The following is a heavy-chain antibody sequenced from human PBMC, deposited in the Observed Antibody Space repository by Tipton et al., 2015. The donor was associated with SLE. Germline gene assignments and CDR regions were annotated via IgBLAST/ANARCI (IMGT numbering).Heavy chain of an antibody. CDR1: GVSISSGSYY. Sequence: TLSLTCTVSGVSISSGSYYWSWIRQPAGKGLEWIGQIYTRGSTNYNLSLKSRVTISKDTSKNQFSLKLTSVTAADTAVYYCATWEHLDSFYMDVWGKGTTVSVSS. D-gene: IGHD1/OR15-1a*01. CDR3: ATWEHLDSFYMDV. V-gene: IGHV4-61*09. CDR2: IYTRGST. J-gene: IGHJ6*03.